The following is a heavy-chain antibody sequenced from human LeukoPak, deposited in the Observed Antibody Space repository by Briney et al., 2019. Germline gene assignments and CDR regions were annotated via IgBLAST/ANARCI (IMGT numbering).Heavy chain of an antibody. CDR3: ARSAIVVVPATYYYYMDV. V-gene: IGHV3-48*04. Sequence: PGGSLRLSCAASGFTFSSYSMNWVRQAPGKGLEWVSYISSSSSTIYYADSVKGRFTISRDNAKNSLYLQMNSLRAEDTAVYYCARSAIVVVPATYYYYMDVWGKGTTVTVSS. CDR1: GFTFSSYS. J-gene: IGHJ6*03. CDR2: ISSSSSTI. D-gene: IGHD2-2*01.